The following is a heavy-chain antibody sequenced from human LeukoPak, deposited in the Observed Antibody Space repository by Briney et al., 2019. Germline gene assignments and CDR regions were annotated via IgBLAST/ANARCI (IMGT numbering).Heavy chain of an antibody. D-gene: IGHD3-22*01. J-gene: IGHJ4*02. Sequence: GGSLRLSCAASGFTFSSYAMHWVRQAPGRGLEWVAAISYDGSNKYYADSVKGRFTISRDNSKNTLYLQMNSLRAEDTAVYYCAKDLHPYYYDSSGYLGPFDYWGQGTLVTVSS. V-gene: IGHV3-30-3*01. CDR3: AKDLHPYYYDSSGYLGPFDY. CDR1: GFTFSSYA. CDR2: ISYDGSNK.